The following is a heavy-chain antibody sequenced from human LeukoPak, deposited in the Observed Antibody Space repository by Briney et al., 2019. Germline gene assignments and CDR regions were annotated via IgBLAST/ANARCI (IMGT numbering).Heavy chain of an antibody. Sequence: ASVKVSCKASGYTFTSYGISWVRQAPGQGLEWMGIINPSGGSTSYAQKFQGRVTMTRDTSTSTVYMELSSLRSEDTAVYYCARDSSGAAAGTWFDPWGQGTLVTVSS. CDR2: INPSGGST. CDR1: GYTFTSYG. V-gene: IGHV1-46*01. CDR3: ARDSSGAAAGTWFDP. D-gene: IGHD6-13*01. J-gene: IGHJ5*02.